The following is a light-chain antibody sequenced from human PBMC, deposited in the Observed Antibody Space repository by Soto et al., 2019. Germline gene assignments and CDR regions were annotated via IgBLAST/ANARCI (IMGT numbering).Light chain of an antibody. CDR2: GTS. J-gene: IGKJ1*01. CDR3: HQFGSSLSA. Sequence: EIVLTQSPGTLSLSPGETATLSCRASQSVSSKYLAWYQQKPGQAPRLLIYGTSTRATGVPDRFSGSGYGTDFTLTISELEPEDFAVFFCHQFGSSLSAFGPGTKVDI. V-gene: IGKV3-20*01. CDR1: QSVSSKY.